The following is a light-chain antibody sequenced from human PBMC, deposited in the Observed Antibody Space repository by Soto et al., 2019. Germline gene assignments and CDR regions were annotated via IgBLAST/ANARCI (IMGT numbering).Light chain of an antibody. V-gene: IGKV1-5*03. CDR2: QAS. CDR1: QSLDKY. Sequence: DIQMTQSPSALSASVGDRVTITCRASQSLDKYLAWYQQKPGKAPKLLIYQASTLESGVPFRFSGSGSGTEFTLSISNLSPDDFASYYWQQVKSFPLTFGQGTRL. J-gene: IGKJ5*01. CDR3: QQVKSFPLT.